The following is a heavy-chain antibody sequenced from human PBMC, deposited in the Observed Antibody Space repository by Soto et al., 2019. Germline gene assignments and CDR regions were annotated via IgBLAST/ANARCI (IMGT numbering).Heavy chain of an antibody. CDR1: GYTFTGYY. Sequence: ASVKVSCKASGYTFTGYYMHWVRQAPGQGLEWMGWINPNSGGTNYAQKFQGWVTMTRDTSISTAYMELSRLRSDDTAVYYCARDPPNGVCSFCFDSWGQGTQVTVSS. CDR2: INPNSGGT. CDR3: ARDPPNGVCSFCFDS. D-gene: IGHD2-8*01. J-gene: IGHJ4*02. V-gene: IGHV1-2*04.